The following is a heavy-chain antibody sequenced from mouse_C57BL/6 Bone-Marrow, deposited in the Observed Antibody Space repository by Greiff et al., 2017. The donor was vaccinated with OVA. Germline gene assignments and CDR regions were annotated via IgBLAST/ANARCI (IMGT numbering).Heavy chain of an antibody. J-gene: IGHJ4*01. V-gene: IGHV1-74*01. CDR3: AIYYSNYVAMDY. CDR1: GYTFTSYW. CDR2: IRPSDSDT. Sequence: QVQLQQPGAELVKPGASVKLSCKASGYTFTSYWMHWVKQRPGQGLEWIGRIRPSDSDTNYNQKFKGKATLTVDKSSSTAYMQLSSLKSEDSAVYYCAIYYSNYVAMDYWGQGTSVTVSS. D-gene: IGHD2-5*01.